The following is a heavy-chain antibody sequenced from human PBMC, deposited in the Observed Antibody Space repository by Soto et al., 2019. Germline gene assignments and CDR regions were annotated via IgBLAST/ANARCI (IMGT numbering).Heavy chain of an antibody. V-gene: IGHV3-30*18. CDR2: VSYDGNNE. D-gene: IGHD3-3*01. J-gene: IGHJ4*02. CDR3: AKTITTPAVSSYSRDSTGRGALFDY. Sequence: QVQLVESGGGVVQPGRSLRHSCAASGFTFSSYGMHWVRQAPGKGLEWVAVVSYDGNNEYYADSVKDRFTISRDNSKNTLYLQMNSLRAEDTAMYYCAKTITTPAVSSYSRDSTGRGALFDYWGQGTLVIVSS. CDR1: GFTFSSYG.